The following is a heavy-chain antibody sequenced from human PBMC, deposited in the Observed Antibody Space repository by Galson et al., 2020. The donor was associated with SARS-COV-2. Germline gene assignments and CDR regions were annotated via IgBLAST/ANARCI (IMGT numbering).Heavy chain of an antibody. CDR1: GYSFTGYY. CDR2: INPNSGGT. J-gene: IGHJ3*01. D-gene: IGHD1-1*01. Sequence: ASVKVSCQASGYSFTGYYLHWVRQAPGQGLEWMGWINPNSGGTNYAQSFQGRVTMTRDTSISTAYMEISRLRSDDAAVYYCAREWVQLKALEFWGQGTMVTVSS. V-gene: IGHV1-2*02. CDR3: AREWVQLKALEF.